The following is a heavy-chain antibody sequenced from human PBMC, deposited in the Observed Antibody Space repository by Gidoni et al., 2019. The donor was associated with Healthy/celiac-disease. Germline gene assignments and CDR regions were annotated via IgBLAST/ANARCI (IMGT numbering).Heavy chain of an antibody. V-gene: IGHV3-30-3*01. Sequence: GFTFSSYAMHWVRQAPGKGLEWVAVISYDRSNKYYADSVKGRFTISRDNSKNTLYLQMNSLRAEDTAVYYCARAGHDYGDYPYYYYGMDVWGQGTTVTVSS. CDR1: GFTFSSYA. CDR2: ISYDRSNK. CDR3: ARAGHDYGDYPYYYYGMDV. J-gene: IGHJ6*02. D-gene: IGHD4-17*01.